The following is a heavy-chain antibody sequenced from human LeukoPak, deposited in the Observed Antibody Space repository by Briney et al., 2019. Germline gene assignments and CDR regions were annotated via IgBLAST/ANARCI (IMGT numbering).Heavy chain of an antibody. CDR3: ARQTGSGLFIPP. Sequence: PSETLSLTCTVSGGSISTSSYYWGWIRQPPGKGLECIGNIYYSGNTYYNASLKSQVSISIDTSKNRFSLKLTSVTAADTAVYYCARQTGSGLFIPPGGQGTLVTVSS. CDR2: IYYSGNT. D-gene: IGHD3/OR15-3a*01. V-gene: IGHV4-39*01. J-gene: IGHJ4*02. CDR1: GGSISTSSYY.